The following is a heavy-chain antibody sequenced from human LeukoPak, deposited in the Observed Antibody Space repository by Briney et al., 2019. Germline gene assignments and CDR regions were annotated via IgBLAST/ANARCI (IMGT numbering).Heavy chain of an antibody. J-gene: IGHJ4*02. CDR2: ISSSSSTI. Sequence: GGSLRLSCAASGFTFSSYSMNWVRQAQGKGLEWVSYISSSSSTIYYADSVKGRFSISRDNAKNSLYLQMNSLRAEDTAVYYSARSIMTGILVDYCGQGSLVTVSS. V-gene: IGHV3-48*01. CDR1: GFTFSSYS. CDR3: ARSIMTGILVDY. D-gene: IGHD1-20*01.